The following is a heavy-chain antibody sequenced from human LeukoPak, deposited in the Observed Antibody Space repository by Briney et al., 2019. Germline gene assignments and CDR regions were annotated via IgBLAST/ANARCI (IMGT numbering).Heavy chain of an antibody. CDR2: ISRNSRYI. CDR1: GFTFSTYS. J-gene: IGHJ4*02. D-gene: IGHD3-10*01. Sequence: GGSLRLSCAASGFTFSTYSMNWVRQAPGKGLEWVSSISRNSRYIYYADSMRGRFTISRDNSKNTLYLQMNSLRAEDTAVYYCAKGLWFGEYYFDYWGQGTLVTVSS. V-gene: IGHV3-21*04. CDR3: AKGLWFGEYYFDY.